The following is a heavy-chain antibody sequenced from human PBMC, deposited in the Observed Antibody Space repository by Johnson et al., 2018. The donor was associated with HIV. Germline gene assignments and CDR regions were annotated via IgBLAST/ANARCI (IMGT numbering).Heavy chain of an antibody. CDR3: AREGGSIVVPAAI. D-gene: IGHD2-2*01. Sequence: VQLVESGGGVVQPGRSLRLSCAASGFTFSSYGMHWVRQAPGKGLEWVANIKQDGSEKYYVDSVKGRFTISRDNAKNSLYLQMNSLRAEDTAVYYCAREGGSIVVPAAIWGQGTMVTVSS. CDR2: IKQDGSEK. CDR1: GFTFSSYG. V-gene: IGHV3-7*01. J-gene: IGHJ3*02.